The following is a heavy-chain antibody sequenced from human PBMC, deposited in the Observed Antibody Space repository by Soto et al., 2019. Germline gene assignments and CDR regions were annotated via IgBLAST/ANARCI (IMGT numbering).Heavy chain of an antibody. D-gene: IGHD6-19*01. J-gene: IGHJ3*02. CDR1: GYTFTSYG. CDR3: ARDSGGWHAFDI. Sequence: ASVKVSCKASGYTFTSYGISWVRQAPGQGLEWMGWISAYNGNTNYAQKLQGRVTMTTDTSTSTAHMELRSLRSDDTAVYYCARDSGGWHAFDIWGQGTMVTVSS. CDR2: ISAYNGNT. V-gene: IGHV1-18*01.